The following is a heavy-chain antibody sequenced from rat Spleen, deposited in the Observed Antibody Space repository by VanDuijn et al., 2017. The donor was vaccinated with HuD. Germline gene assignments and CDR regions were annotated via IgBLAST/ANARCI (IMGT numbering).Heavy chain of an antibody. CDR1: GFTFSDYY. CDR2: ISYGDSSGHSST. V-gene: IGHV5-22*01. D-gene: IGHD1-10*01. J-gene: IGHJ1*01. Sequence: EVQLVESGGGLVQPGRSLKLSCAASGFTFSDYYMAWVRQAPTKGLEWVASISYGDSSGHSSTYYRDSVKGRFTISRDNAKSTLYLQMNSLRSEDTATYYCERRGYNNYWYFDVWGPGTMVTVSS. CDR3: ERRGYNNYWYFDV.